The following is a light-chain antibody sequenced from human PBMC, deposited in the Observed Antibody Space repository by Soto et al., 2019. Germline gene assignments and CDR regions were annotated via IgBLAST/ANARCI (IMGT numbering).Light chain of an antibody. Sequence: QSVLTQPASVSGSPGQSITISCTGTSTYVGVYYYLSWFQQHPGKAPKLMIYEVSNRPSGVSNRFSGSKSGNTASLTISGLQAEDEADYYCSSYTSSSTLVVFGGGTKLTVL. CDR1: STYVGVYYY. V-gene: IGLV2-14*01. J-gene: IGLJ2*01. CDR2: EVS. CDR3: SSYTSSSTLVV.